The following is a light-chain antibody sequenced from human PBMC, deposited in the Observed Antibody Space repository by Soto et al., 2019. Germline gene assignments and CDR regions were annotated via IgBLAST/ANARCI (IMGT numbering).Light chain of an antibody. CDR3: SSYTSSSTRV. CDR1: SSDVGGYNY. J-gene: IGLJ2*01. CDR2: DVS. V-gene: IGLV2-14*01. Sequence: QSALTQPASVSGSPGQSITISCTGTSSDVGGYNYVSWYQQHTGKAPKLMIYDVSNRPSGVSNRFSGSKSGSTASLTISGLQAEDEADYYCSSYTSSSTRVFGGGTKLTVL.